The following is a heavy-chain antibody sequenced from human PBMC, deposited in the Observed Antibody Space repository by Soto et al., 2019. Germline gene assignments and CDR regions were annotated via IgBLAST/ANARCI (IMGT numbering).Heavy chain of an antibody. D-gene: IGHD3-10*01. J-gene: IGHJ6*02. Sequence: EVQLLESGGGLVQPGGSLRLSCAASGFTFSSYAMNWVRQAPGKGLEWVSGISAGGDSTYYADSVKGRFTFSRDNSKNTLYRQMNSLSAADSAVYYCATAAAGAAGGGYYRYGFDVWGQGTTVTVSS. CDR3: ATAAAGAAGGGYYRYGFDV. CDR2: ISAGGDST. CDR1: GFTFSSYA. V-gene: IGHV3-23*01.